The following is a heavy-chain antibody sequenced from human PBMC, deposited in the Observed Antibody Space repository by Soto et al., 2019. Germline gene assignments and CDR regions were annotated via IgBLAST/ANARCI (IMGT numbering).Heavy chain of an antibody. D-gene: IGHD6-13*01. CDR1: GFTFDDYA. CDR3: VKDESINWYSGHFRH. J-gene: IGHJ1*01. CDR2: INWNSGSI. V-gene: IGHV3-9*01. Sequence: EVQLVESGGGLVQPGRSLRLSCAASGFTFDDYAMHWVLQVPGKGLEWVSGINWNSGSIGYADSVKGRFAISRDNAKNSLHLQMNRLRAEDTAFYYCVKDESINWYSGHFRHWGQGTLVTVSS.